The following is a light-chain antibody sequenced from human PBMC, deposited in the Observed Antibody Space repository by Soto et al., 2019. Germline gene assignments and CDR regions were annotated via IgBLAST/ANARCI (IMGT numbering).Light chain of an antibody. CDR3: QPDYNLPLT. CDR2: GAS. V-gene: IGKV3D-7*01. Sequence: EIVMTQSPATLSLCPGERATLSRRASQSVSSSYLSWYQQKPGQAPRLLIYGASTRATGIPARFSGSGSGADFTLTISSLQPEDFAVYYCQPDYNLPLTFGGGTKVDIK. CDR1: QSVSSSY. J-gene: IGKJ4*01.